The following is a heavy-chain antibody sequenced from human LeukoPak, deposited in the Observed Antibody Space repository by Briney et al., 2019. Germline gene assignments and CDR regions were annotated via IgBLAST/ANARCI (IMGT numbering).Heavy chain of an antibody. CDR2: ISNDGSDK. CDR1: GFTFSSYA. D-gene: IGHD3-22*01. Sequence: GGSLRLSRAASGFTFSSYAMHWVRQAPGKGLEWVTVISNDGSDKYYADSVKGRFTISRDNSKNTLYLQINSLRAEDTAVYYCARTSSGSHGAFDIWGQGTLVTVSS. J-gene: IGHJ3*02. CDR3: ARTSSGSHGAFDI. V-gene: IGHV3-30*14.